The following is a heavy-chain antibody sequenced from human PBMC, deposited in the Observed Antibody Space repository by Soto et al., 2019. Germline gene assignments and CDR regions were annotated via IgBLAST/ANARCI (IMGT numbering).Heavy chain of an antibody. CDR3: ARDGERDTGLNFYYYLHGMDA. CDR2: ISPYNGTT. D-gene: IGHD1-1*01. CDR1: GYTFTTYG. V-gene: IGHV1-18*04. Sequence: ASVKVSCKASGYTFTTYGVSWVRQAPGQGLEWMGWISPYNGTTKYAEKFQGEMTMTTDTATSTAYMDLRSLRSDDTAVYYCARDGERDTGLNFYYYLHGMDAWGQGTRVTVSS. J-gene: IGHJ6*02.